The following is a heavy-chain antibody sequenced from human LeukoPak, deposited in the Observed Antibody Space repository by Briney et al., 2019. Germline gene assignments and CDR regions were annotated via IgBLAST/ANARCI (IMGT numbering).Heavy chain of an antibody. V-gene: IGHV4-34*01. Sequence: SETLSLTCAVYGGSFSGYYWSWIRQPPGKGLEWIGEINHSGSTNYNPSLKSRVTISVDKSKNQFSLKLRSMTAADTAVYYCARDFRNPMIDYYYYYMDVWGKGTTVTVSS. D-gene: IGHD3-22*01. CDR2: INHSGST. J-gene: IGHJ6*03. CDR3: ARDFRNPMIDYYYYYMDV. CDR1: GGSFSGYY.